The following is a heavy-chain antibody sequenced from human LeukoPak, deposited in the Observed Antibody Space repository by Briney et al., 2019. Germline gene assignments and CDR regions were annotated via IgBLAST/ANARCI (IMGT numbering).Heavy chain of an antibody. J-gene: IGHJ6*02. V-gene: IGHV4-59*08. CDR2: IYYSGST. Sequence: SETLSLTCTVSGGSISSYYWSWIRQPPGKGLEWIGYIYYSGSTNYNPSLKRRVTISVDSSKTQFSLKLSSVTAADAAVYYCARLISEDYYDGMDVWGQGTTVTVSS. CDR3: ARLISEDYYDGMDV. CDR1: GGSISSYY.